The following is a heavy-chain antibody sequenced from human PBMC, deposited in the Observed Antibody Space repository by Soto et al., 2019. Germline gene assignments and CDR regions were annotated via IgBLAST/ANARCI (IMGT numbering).Heavy chain of an antibody. CDR1: GFTSSSYW. CDR2: IKQDGSEK. CDR3: ARDVNDYYYGMDV. J-gene: IGHJ6*02. V-gene: IGHV3-7*01. Sequence: EVQLVESGGGLVQPGGFLRLSCAASGFTSSSYWMSWVRQAPGKGLEWVVNIKQDGSEKYYVDSVKGRFTISRDNAKNSLYLQMNSLRAEDTAVYYCARDVNDYYYGMDVWGQGTTVTVSS.